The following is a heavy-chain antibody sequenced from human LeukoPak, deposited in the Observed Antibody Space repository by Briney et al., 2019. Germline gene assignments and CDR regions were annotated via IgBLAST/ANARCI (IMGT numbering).Heavy chain of an antibody. J-gene: IGHJ4*02. CDR2: MNPNSGNT. D-gene: IGHD3-22*01. CDR1: GYTFTSYD. CDR3: ARGMGSGSYSAAYYFDY. Sequence: ASVTVSFTSSGYTFTSYDFNWVRQAPGQGLEWMGWMNPNSGNTGYGQKFQGRVTMTRNTSISTAYMELSSLRSEDTAVYYCARGMGSGSYSAAYYFDYWGQGTLVTVSS. V-gene: IGHV1-8*01.